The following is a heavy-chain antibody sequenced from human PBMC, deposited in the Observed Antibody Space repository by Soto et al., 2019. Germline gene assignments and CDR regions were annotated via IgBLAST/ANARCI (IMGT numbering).Heavy chain of an antibody. CDR1: GGTFSSYT. CDR2: IIPILGIA. D-gene: IGHD4-17*01. CDR3: ASPNKNGDYRPIEYFQH. J-gene: IGHJ1*01. V-gene: IGHV1-69*02. Sequence: QVQLVQSGAEVKKPGSSVKVSCKASGGTFSSYTISWVRQAPGQGLEWMGRIIPILGIANYAQKFQGRVTITADKSTSTAYMELSSLRSEDTAVYYCASPNKNGDYRPIEYFQHWGQGTLVTVSS.